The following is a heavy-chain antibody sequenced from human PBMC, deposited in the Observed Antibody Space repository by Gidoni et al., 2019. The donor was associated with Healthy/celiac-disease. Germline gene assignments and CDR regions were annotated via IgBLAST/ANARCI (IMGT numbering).Heavy chain of an antibody. CDR3: ARARAGVEEYYDFWSGYFPYYYYYMDV. J-gene: IGHJ6*03. CDR2: INPSGGST. D-gene: IGHD3-3*01. V-gene: IGHV1-46*03. Sequence: QVQLVQSGAEVKKPGASVKVSCKASGYTFTSYYMHWVRQATGHGLEWMGIINPSGGSTSYEQNFQGRVTMTRDTSTSTVYMELSSLRSEDTAVYYCARARAGVEEYYDFWSGYFPYYYYYMDVWGKGTTVTVSS. CDR1: GYTFTSYY.